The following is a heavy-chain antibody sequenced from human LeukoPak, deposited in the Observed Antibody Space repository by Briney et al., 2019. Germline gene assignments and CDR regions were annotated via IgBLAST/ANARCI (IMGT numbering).Heavy chain of an antibody. D-gene: IGHD6-19*01. CDR3: ARDPPPARIAVAGTDY. V-gene: IGHV3-21*06. J-gene: IGHJ4*02. CDR1: GFTFSSYS. Sequence: GGSLRLSCAASGFTFSSYSINWVRQAPGKGLEWVSSISSSSIYIHYADSVKGRFTISRDNANSSLYLQMNSLRAEDTAVYYCARDPPPARIAVAGTDYWGQGTLVTVSS. CDR2: ISSSSIYI.